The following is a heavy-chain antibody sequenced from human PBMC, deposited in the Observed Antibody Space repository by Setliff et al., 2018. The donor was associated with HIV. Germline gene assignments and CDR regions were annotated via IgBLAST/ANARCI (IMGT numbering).Heavy chain of an antibody. V-gene: IGHV4-34*01. CDR1: GGSFSDQY. Sequence: PSETLSLTCAVYGGSFSDQYWSWIRQPPGKGLEWIGEINYRGTTNDNPSLRSRVTISVDTSKNQLSLKLSSVTAADTAVYYCARHPVTTKTLDPWGQGILVTVSS. J-gene: IGHJ5*02. CDR2: INYRGTT. CDR3: ARHPVTTKTLDP. D-gene: IGHD4-17*01.